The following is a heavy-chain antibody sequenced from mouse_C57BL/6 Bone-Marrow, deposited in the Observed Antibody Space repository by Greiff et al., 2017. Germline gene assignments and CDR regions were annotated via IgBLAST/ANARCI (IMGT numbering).Heavy chain of an antibody. Sequence: QVQLQQSGAELARPGASVKLSCKASGYTFTSYGISWVKQRTGQGLEWIGEIYPRSGNTYYNEKFKGKATLTADKSSSTAYMELRSLTSEDSAVYFCARRVFYYGSSTGYFDVWGTGTTVTVSS. V-gene: IGHV1-81*01. J-gene: IGHJ1*03. CDR1: GYTFTSYG. D-gene: IGHD1-1*01. CDR2: IYPRSGNT. CDR3: ARRVFYYGSSTGYFDV.